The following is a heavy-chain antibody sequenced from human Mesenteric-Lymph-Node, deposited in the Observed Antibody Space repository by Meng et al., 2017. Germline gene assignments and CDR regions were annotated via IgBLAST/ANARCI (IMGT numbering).Heavy chain of an antibody. CDR1: GCSISSINW. CDR2: IYHSGST. D-gene: IGHD6-13*01. Sequence: QGERAAPGPGLWKPSESLSVTCAVSGCSISSINWWTWVRQPPGKGLEWIGEIYHSGSTNYNPSLKSRVTISVDKSKNQFSLKLSSVTAADTAVYYCARVAAAGNEWFDPWGQGTLVTVSS. V-gene: IGHV4-4*02. J-gene: IGHJ5*02. CDR3: ARVAAAGNEWFDP.